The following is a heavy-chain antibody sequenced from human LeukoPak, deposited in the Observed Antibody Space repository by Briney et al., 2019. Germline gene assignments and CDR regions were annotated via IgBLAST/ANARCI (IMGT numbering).Heavy chain of an antibody. D-gene: IGHD6-19*01. CDR2: INTDGTVT. Sequence: QPGGSLRLPCAASGFTFSKYWMLWVRHAPGKGLESVSRINTDGTVTTYADSVKGRFTVSRDNADNTMFLQMNSVRDEDTAVYYCATKQWLAPPPDSWGQGTPVTVSS. J-gene: IGHJ4*02. CDR1: GFTFSKYW. V-gene: IGHV3-74*01. CDR3: ATKQWLAPPPDS.